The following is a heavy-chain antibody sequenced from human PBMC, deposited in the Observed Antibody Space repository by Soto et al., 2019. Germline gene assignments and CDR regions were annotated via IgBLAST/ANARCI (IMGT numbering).Heavy chain of an antibody. J-gene: IGHJ4*02. Sequence: QVQLVESGGGVVQPGRSLRLSCAASGFTFSSYGMHWVRQAPGKGLEWVAVISYDGSNKYYADSVKGRFTISRDNSKNTLYLQMNSLRAEDTAVYYCGKEGPSGSYGYWGQGTLVTVSS. V-gene: IGHV3-30*18. D-gene: IGHD3-10*01. CDR3: GKEGPSGSYGY. CDR2: ISYDGSNK. CDR1: GFTFSSYG.